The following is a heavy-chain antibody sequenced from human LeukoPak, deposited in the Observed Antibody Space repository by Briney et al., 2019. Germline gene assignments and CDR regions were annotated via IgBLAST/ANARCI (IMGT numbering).Heavy chain of an antibody. CDR2: MFTSGTT. CDR3: AREVPFYGLDV. D-gene: IGHD3-10*01. Sequence: PSETLSLTCTVSGGSISSYYWSWIRQPAGKGLEWIGRMFTSGTTNYNPSLKSRVTMSEDTSNNQFSLRLRSVTAADTAVYYCAREVPFYGLDVWGQGTTVTVSS. CDR1: GGSISSYY. J-gene: IGHJ6*02. V-gene: IGHV4-4*07.